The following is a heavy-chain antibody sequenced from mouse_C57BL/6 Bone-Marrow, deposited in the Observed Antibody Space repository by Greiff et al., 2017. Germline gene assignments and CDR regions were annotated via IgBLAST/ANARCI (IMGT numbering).Heavy chain of an antibody. CDR3: AGFDY. D-gene: IGHD3-3*01. CDR2: IDPENGDT. Sequence: VQLQQSGAELVRPGASVKLSCTASGFNFTGDCMHWVKQRPEQGLEWIGWIDPENGDTEYASKFQGKATITADTASNTAYLQLSSLTSEDTAVYYWAGFDYWGQGTTLTVSS. CDR1: GFNFTGDC. J-gene: IGHJ2*01. V-gene: IGHV14-4*01.